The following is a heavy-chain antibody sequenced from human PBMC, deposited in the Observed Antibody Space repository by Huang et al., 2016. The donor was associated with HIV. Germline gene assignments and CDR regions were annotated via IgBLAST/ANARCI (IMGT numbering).Heavy chain of an antibody. CDR1: GYIFSTYD. D-gene: IGHD6-25*01. CDR3: ARGIAAGDY. CDR2: IHAGNGNT. J-gene: IGHJ4*02. Sequence: QVQLVQSGAEVKKPGASVKVSCKASGYIFSTYDTHWVRQASGKRLEGMGRIHAGNGNTKYSQRFQGRVTITRDTAANTAYVELSSLRSEDTGVYYCARGIAAGDYWGQGTLVTVSS. V-gene: IGHV1-3*01.